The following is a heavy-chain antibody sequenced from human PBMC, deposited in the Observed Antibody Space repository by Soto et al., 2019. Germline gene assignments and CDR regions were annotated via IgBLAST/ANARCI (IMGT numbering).Heavy chain of an antibody. V-gene: IGHV3-9*01. CDR3: AKDFSSSGYKLFYGMAV. CDR2: ISWDSGGL. Sequence: GGSLRLSCAASGFTFDDYAMHWVRQAPGKGLEWVSGISWDSGGLGYADSVKGRFTISRDNAKNSLYLQMNSLRAEDSALYYCAKDFSSSGYKLFYGMAVWGQGTTVTVSS. CDR1: GFTFDDYA. D-gene: IGHD3-22*01. J-gene: IGHJ6*02.